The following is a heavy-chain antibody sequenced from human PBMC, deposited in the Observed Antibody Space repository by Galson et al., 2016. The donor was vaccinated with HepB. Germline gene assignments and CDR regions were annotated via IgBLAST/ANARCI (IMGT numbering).Heavy chain of an antibody. Sequence: SLRLSCAASGFNFSDFYMTWIRQAPGKGLEWVSYIGGSGFYANYAASVKGRFTISRDNAKKSLYLQMTSLRAEDTAVYYCARSGSSWYVGLDHWGQGTRVTVSS. V-gene: IGHV3-11*06. CDR1: GFNFSDFY. CDR2: IGGSGFYA. D-gene: IGHD6-13*01. CDR3: ARSGSSWYVGLDH. J-gene: IGHJ4*02.